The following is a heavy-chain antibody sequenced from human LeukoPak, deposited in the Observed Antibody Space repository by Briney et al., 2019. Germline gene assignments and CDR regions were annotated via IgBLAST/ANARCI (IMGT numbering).Heavy chain of an antibody. Sequence: SGGSLRLSCAASGFTFSNYRMNWVRHAPGKALEWVSFISTSSSTIYYADSVKGRFTISRDNAKNSLYLQINSLRDEDTAVYYCVRHSRVVAFDYWGQGNLVTVSS. CDR2: ISTSSSTI. CDR1: GFTFSNYR. D-gene: IGHD2-15*01. CDR3: VRHSRVVAFDY. V-gene: IGHV3-48*02. J-gene: IGHJ4*02.